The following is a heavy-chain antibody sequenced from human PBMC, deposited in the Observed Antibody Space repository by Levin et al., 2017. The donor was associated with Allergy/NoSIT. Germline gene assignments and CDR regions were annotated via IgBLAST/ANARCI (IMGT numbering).Heavy chain of an antibody. CDR2: TYYTSKWYH. J-gene: IGHJ5*02. CDR1: GDTVSSNSAA. Sequence: SQTLSLTCAISGDTVSSNSAAWNWIRQSPSRGLEWLGRTYYTSKWYHDYAVFVKSRMTINPDTSKNQFSLQLNSVTPDDTAVYYCARDAYSSSSEENWFDPWGQGTLVIVSS. CDR3: ARDAYSSSSEENWFDP. V-gene: IGHV6-1*01. D-gene: IGHD6-6*01.